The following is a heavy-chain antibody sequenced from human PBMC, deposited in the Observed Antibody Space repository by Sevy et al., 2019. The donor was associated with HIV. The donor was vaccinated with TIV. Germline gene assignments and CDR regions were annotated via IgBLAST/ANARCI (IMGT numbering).Heavy chain of an antibody. D-gene: IGHD4-17*01. CDR3: ARQPYGDYTNYFDP. Sequence: SETLSLTCTVSGGSISSSGYYWGWIRQPPGKGLAWIGSISYSGSTYYSPSLKSRVTISVDTSKNQFSLNLSSVTAAYTAVFYCARQPYGDYTNYFDPWGQGTLVTVSS. CDR2: ISYSGST. V-gene: IGHV4-39*01. J-gene: IGHJ5*02. CDR1: GGSISSSGYY.